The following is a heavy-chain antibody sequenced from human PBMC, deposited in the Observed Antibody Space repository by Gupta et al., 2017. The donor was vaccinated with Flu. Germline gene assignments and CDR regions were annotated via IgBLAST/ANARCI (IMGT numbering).Heavy chain of an antibody. CDR2: INHSGST. Sequence: QVQLQQWGAGLLKPSETLSLTCAVYGGSFSGYYWSWIRQPPGKGLEWIGEINHSGSTNYNPSLKSRVTISVDTSKNQFSLKLSSVTAADTAVYYCARGVPFDPWGQGTLVTVSS. J-gene: IGHJ5*02. CDR1: GGSFSGYY. V-gene: IGHV4-34*01. CDR3: ARGVPFDP. D-gene: IGHD2-2*01.